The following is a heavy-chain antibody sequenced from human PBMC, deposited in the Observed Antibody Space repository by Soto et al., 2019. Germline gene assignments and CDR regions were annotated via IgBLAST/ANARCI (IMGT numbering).Heavy chain of an antibody. D-gene: IGHD2-8*02. CDR3: ARDELLVVHYFDY. Sequence: QVQLVESGGGVVQPGRSLRLSCAASGFTFSSYAMHWVRQAPGKGLEWVAVISYDGSNKYYADSVKGRFTISRDNSKNTLYLQMNSLRAEDTAVYYCARDELLVVHYFDYWGQGTLVTVSS. V-gene: IGHV3-30-3*01. CDR2: ISYDGSNK. CDR1: GFTFSSYA. J-gene: IGHJ4*02.